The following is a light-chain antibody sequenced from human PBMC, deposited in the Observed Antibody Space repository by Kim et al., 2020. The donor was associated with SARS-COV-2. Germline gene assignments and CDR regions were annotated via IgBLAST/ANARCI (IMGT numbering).Light chain of an antibody. CDR3: QTWGTGSVV. V-gene: IGLV4-69*01. CDR2: VNSDGSH. CDR1: SGHTNYA. J-gene: IGLJ2*01. Sequence: QPVLTQSPSASASLGASVKLTCTLSSGHTNYAIAWHQQPPEKGPRYLMKVNSDGSHNKGDGIPDRFSGSSSGAERYLTISSLQSEDEADYYCQTWGTGSVVFGGGTQLTVL.